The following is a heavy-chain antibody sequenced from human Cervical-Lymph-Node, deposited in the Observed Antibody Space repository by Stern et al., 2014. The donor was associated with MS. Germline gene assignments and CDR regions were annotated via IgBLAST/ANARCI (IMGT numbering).Heavy chain of an antibody. CDR2: INHNSGGT. Sequence: PLVQSGAEVKKPWASVKVSCKASGYTFTGYYMHWVRQAPGQGLAWMGRINHNSGGTNYAQKFQGRVTMTRDTSISTAYMELSRLRSDDTAVYYCARERALIVGATTGFDYWGQGTLVTVSS. D-gene: IGHD1-26*01. CDR3: ARERALIVGATTGFDY. J-gene: IGHJ4*02. V-gene: IGHV1-2*06. CDR1: GYTFTGYY.